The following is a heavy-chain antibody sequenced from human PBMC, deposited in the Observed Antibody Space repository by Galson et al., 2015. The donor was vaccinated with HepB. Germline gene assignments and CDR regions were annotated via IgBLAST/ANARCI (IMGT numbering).Heavy chain of an antibody. J-gene: IGHJ5*02. CDR3: AREGGREYCTGGSCYDH. CDR1: GATFGSYS. CDR2: VIPILGIA. V-gene: IGHV1-69*04. Sequence: SVKVSCKASGATFGSYSISWVRQAPGQGLEWMGKVIPILGIANFAQKFQGRVTITADKSTTTAYMELSSLRSEDTAVYYCAREGGREYCTGGSCYDHWGQGTLVTVTS. D-gene: IGHD2-15*01.